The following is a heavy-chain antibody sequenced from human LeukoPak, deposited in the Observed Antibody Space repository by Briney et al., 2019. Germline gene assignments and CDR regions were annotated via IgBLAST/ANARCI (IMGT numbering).Heavy chain of an antibody. CDR2: ISSSSSYI. CDR3: ARWSGMATVTSDY. J-gene: IGHJ4*02. D-gene: IGHD5-24*01. V-gene: IGHV3-21*01. Sequence: KPGGSLRLSCAASGFTFSNYWVNWVRQAPGKGLEWVSSISSSSSYIYYADSVKGRFTISRDNAKNSLYLQMNSLRTEDTAVYYCARWSGMATVTSDYWGQGTLVTVSS. CDR1: GFTFSNYW.